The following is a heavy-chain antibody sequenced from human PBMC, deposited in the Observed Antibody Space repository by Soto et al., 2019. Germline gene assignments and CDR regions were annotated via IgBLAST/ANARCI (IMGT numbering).Heavy chain of an antibody. CDR3: AKDRHYYDSSGYYPY. V-gene: IGHV3-23*01. CDR1: GFTFSSYA. D-gene: IGHD3-22*01. Sequence: EVQLLESGGGLVQPGGSLRLSCAASGFTFSSYAMSWVRRAPGKGLEWDSAISGSGGSTYYAVSVKGRFTISRDNSKNRLYLQMNSLRADDTAVYYCAKDRHYYDSSGYYPYWGQGTLVTVSS. J-gene: IGHJ4*02. CDR2: ISGSGGST.